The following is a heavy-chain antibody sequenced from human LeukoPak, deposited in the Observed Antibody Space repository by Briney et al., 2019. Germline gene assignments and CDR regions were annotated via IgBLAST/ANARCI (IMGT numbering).Heavy chain of an antibody. CDR2: IKQDGSEQ. Sequence: GGPLRLSCTASGFTFSDYWMSWVCQAPGRRLECVANIKQDGSEQYYADSVKGRFTVSRDNAKSSLSLQMNSLRHEDTAVYPCVTNRREFCSGGGCYSEKYTWFDPWGQGTLVTVSS. J-gene: IGHJ5*02. V-gene: IGHV3-7*01. CDR1: GFTFSDYW. D-gene: IGHD2-15*01. CDR3: VTNRREFCSGGGCYSEKYTWFDP.